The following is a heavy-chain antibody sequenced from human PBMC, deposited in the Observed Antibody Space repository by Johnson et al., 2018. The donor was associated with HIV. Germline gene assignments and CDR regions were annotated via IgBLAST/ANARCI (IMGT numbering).Heavy chain of an antibody. CDR3: ASYDILTGYYAFDI. Sequence: VQVVESGGGLVQPGGSLRLSCAASGFTVSSNYMSWVRQAPGKGLEWVSVIYSGGSTYYADSVKGRFTISRDNSKNTLYLQMNSLRAEDTAVYYCASYDILTGYYAFDIWGQGTMVTVSS. J-gene: IGHJ3*02. CDR2: IYSGGST. V-gene: IGHV3-66*02. CDR1: GFTVSSNY. D-gene: IGHD3-9*01.